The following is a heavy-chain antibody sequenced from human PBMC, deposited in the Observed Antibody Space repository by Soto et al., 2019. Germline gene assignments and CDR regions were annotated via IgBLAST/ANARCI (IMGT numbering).Heavy chain of an antibody. V-gene: IGHV3-48*02. Sequence: GGSLRLSCAASGFTFSSYSMNWVRQAPGKGLEWVSYISSSSTIYYADSVKGRFTISRDNAKNSLYLQMNSLRDEDTAVYYCARDLIHNYDILTGYGYWGQGTLVTVSS. CDR2: ISSSSTI. CDR3: ARDLIHNYDILTGYGY. J-gene: IGHJ4*02. CDR1: GFTFSSYS. D-gene: IGHD3-9*01.